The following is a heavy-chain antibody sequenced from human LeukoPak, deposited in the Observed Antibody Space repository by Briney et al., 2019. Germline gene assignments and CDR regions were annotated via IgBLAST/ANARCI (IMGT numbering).Heavy chain of an antibody. CDR1: GFTFSSYS. J-gene: IGHJ4*02. D-gene: IGHD2-21*01. Sequence: PGGSLRLSCAASGFTFSSYSMSWVRQAPGRGLEWVSAISGSGGRTYYADSEKGGFTLSRDNSNNTLYLRLNSLRAEDTAVYYRAKFLPTHMVVANCYFDYWGQGTLVTVSS. V-gene: IGHV3-23*01. CDR3: AKFLPTHMVVANCYFDY. CDR2: ISGSGGRT.